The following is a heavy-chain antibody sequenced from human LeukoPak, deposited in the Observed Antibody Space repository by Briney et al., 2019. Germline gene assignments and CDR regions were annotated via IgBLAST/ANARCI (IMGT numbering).Heavy chain of an antibody. CDR3: ARSKGYYYYYYMDV. CDR2: INWNGDST. CDR1: GFTFDDYG. J-gene: IGHJ6*03. V-gene: IGHV3-20*04. Sequence: PVGSLRLSCAASGFTFDDYGMSWVRQAPGKGLEWVSGINWNGDSTGYADSVKGRFTISRDNAKNSLYLQMNSLTAEDTALYYCARSKGYYYYYYMDVWGKGTTVTVSS.